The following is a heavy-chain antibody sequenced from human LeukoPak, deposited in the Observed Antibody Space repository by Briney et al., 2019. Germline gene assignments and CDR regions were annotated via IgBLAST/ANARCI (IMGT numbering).Heavy chain of an antibody. CDR1: GGSISSYY. Sequence: SETLSLTCTVSGGSISSYYWSWVRQPPGKGLEWIGYIYYSGSTNYNPSLKSRVTISVDTSKNQFSLKLSSVTAADTAVYYCARLGSTWYENWFDPWGQGTLVTVSS. J-gene: IGHJ5*02. D-gene: IGHD6-13*01. CDR3: ARLGSTWYENWFDP. V-gene: IGHV4-59*08. CDR2: IYYSGST.